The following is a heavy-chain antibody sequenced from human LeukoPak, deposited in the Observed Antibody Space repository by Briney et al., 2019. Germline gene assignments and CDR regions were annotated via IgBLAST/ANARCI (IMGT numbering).Heavy chain of an antibody. CDR2: IYYSGST. J-gene: IGHJ6*02. Sequence: SETLSLTCTVSGGSISSGGYYWSWIRQHPGKGLEWIGYIYYSGSTNYSPSLKSRVTISVDTSKNQFSLKLSSVTAADTAVYYRARFVYYYCGMDVWGQGTTVTVSS. V-gene: IGHV4-61*08. CDR3: ARFVYYYCGMDV. CDR1: GGSISSGGYY.